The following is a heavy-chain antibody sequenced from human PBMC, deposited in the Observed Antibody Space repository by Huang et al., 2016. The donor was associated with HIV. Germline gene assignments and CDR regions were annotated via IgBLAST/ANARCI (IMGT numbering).Heavy chain of an antibody. CDR3: AKESRWFSDFDQ. D-gene: IGHD2-15*01. Sequence: QVQLVESGGGVVQPGTSLRLSCAASGFIFSNFGMHWVRQAPGKGLECVAVISYDGRSDRYSDSVKGRVTISRDNDKNTLSLEMNRLRHDDTAVYYCAKESRWFSDFDQWGQGTLVTVSS. CDR2: ISYDGRSD. CDR1: GFIFSNFG. J-gene: IGHJ5*02. V-gene: IGHV3-30*18.